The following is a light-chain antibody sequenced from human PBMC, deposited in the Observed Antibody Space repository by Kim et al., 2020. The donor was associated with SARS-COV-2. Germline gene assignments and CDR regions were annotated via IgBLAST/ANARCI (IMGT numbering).Light chain of an antibody. CDR1: QVISSW. J-gene: IGKJ3*01. CDR3: QQANSFPFT. V-gene: IGKV1-12*01. CDR2: AAS. Sequence: AAVGARVTITCRASQVISSWLAWYQQKPGKAPKLLIYAASSLQSGVPSRFSGSGSGTDFTLTISSLQPEDFATYYCQQANSFPFTFGPGTKVDIK.